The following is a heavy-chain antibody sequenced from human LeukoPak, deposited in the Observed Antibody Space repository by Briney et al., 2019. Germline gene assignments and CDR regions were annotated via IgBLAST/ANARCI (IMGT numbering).Heavy chain of an antibody. V-gene: IGHV1-69*01. Sequence: SVKVSCKASGGTFSNYAISWVRQAPGQGLEWMGGIIPIFGTSNYVQKFQGRVTITADESTSTAYMELSSLRSEDTAVYYCARENSGPYFDYWGQGTLVTVSS. D-gene: IGHD1-26*01. CDR3: ARENSGPYFDY. J-gene: IGHJ4*02. CDR2: IIPIFGTS. CDR1: GGTFSNYA.